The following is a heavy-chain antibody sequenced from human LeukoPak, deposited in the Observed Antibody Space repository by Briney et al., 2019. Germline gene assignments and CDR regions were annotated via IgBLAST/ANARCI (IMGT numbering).Heavy chain of an antibody. V-gene: IGHV3-30*04. CDR2: ISYDGTNE. J-gene: IGHJ6*02. CDR3: ARDIKWLGRYYYYGLDV. D-gene: IGHD6-19*01. Sequence: GGSLRLSCAGSRFSFSSYTMHWVRQAPGKGLEWVAIISYDGTNEYYADSVKGRFTISRDNSKNTLYLQVNSLRAEDTAVYYCARDIKWLGRYYYYGLDVWGQGTTVTVSS. CDR1: RFSFSSYT.